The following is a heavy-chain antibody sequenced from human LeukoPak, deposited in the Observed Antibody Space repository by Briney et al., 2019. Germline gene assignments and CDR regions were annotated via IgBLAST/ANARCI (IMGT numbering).Heavy chain of an antibody. Sequence: SETLSLTCTVSGGSISSYYWSWIRQPPGKGLEWIGYIYYSGSTNYNPSLKSRVTISVDTSKNQFSLKLSSVTAADTAVYYCARVGASGSGWYRAWDYWGQGTLVTVSS. D-gene: IGHD6-19*01. J-gene: IGHJ4*02. CDR2: IYYSGST. CDR3: ARVGASGSGWYRAWDY. V-gene: IGHV4-59*12. CDR1: GGSISSYY.